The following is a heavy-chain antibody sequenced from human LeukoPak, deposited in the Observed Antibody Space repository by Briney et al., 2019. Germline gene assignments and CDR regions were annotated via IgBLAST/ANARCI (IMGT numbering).Heavy chain of an antibody. CDR3: AKSGYDSSGPNYY. J-gene: IGHJ4*02. V-gene: IGHV3-23*01. D-gene: IGHD3-22*01. CDR2: ISGSGGST. CDR1: GFTFSSYA. Sequence: PGGSLRLSCAASGFTFSSYAMSWVRQAPGKGLEWVSAISGSGGSTCYADSVKGRFTISRDNSKNTLYLQMNSLRAEDTAVYYCAKSGYDSSGPNYYWGQGTLVTVSS.